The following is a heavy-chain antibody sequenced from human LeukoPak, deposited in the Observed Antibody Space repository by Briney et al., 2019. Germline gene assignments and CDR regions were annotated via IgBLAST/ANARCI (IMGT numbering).Heavy chain of an antibody. CDR3: ARDWEAVAGRRPYGMDV. D-gene: IGHD6-19*01. V-gene: IGHV3-21*01. CDR1: GFTFSSFS. CDR2: IISSSSYI. J-gene: IGHJ6*02. Sequence: GGSLRLSCAASGFTFSSFSMNWDRQAPGKGLEWVSSIISSSSYIYYADSVKGRFTISRDNAKNSLYLQMNSLRAEDTAVYYWARDWEAVAGRRPYGMDVWGQGTTVTVSS.